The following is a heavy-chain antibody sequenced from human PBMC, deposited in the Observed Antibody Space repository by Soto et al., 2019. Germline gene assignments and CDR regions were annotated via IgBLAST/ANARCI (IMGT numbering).Heavy chain of an antibody. D-gene: IGHD6-19*01. CDR3: AKSIAVAGTVFDY. CDR1: GFTFSSYG. V-gene: IGHV3-30*18. CDR2: ISYDGSNK. J-gene: IGHJ4*02. Sequence: QVQLVESGGGVVQPGRSLRLSCAASGFTFSSYGMHWVRQAPGKGLEWVAVISYDGSNKYYADSVKGRFTISRDNSKNTLYLTMNSLRAKDTAVYYCAKSIAVAGTVFDYWGQGTLVTVSS.